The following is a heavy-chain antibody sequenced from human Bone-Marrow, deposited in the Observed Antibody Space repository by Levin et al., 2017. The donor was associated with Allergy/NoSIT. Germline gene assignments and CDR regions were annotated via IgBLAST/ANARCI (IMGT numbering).Heavy chain of an antibody. J-gene: IGHJ6*02. CDR1: DFDFDFFG. Sequence: PGGSLRLSCAGSDFDFDFFGMNWVRQALGKSLEWVSSISTKGDFTYYGDSVRGRFTISRDNAKKSLYLQMSSLTVEDTATYFCTRDVGYGTSNACYPVGGMDVWGQGTTVNVSS. CDR3: TRDVGYGTSNACYPVGGMDV. V-gene: IGHV3-21*01. CDR2: ISTKGDFT. D-gene: IGHD5-12*01.